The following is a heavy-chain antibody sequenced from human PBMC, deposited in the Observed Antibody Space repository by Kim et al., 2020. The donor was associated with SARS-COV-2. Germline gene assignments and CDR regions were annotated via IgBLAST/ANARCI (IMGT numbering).Heavy chain of an antibody. CDR2: ISSSGSTI. D-gene: IGHD3-10*01. Sequence: GGSLRLSCAASGFTFSSYEMNWVRQAPGKGLEWVSYISSSGSTIYYADSVKGRFTISRDNAKNSLYLQMNSLRAEDTAVYYCARAGKLLWFGELSRSYGMDVWGQGTTVTVSS. CDR1: GFTFSSYE. CDR3: ARAGKLLWFGELSRSYGMDV. J-gene: IGHJ6*02. V-gene: IGHV3-48*03.